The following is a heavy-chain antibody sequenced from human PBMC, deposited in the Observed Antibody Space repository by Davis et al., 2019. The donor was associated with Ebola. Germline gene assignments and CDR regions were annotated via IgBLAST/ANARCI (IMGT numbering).Heavy chain of an antibody. CDR3: GRVGSSGWIYWFFDL. V-gene: IGHV4-59*01. D-gene: IGHD3-22*01. Sequence: MPSETLSLTCTVSGGSINDYCWSWIRQPPGRGLEWFGYICYSGSTNYNPSLKSRVTMSLDTSKNQFSLKLSSVTAADTAVYYCGRVGSSGWIYWFFDLWGRGTLVTVSS. CDR2: ICYSGST. CDR1: GGSINDYC. J-gene: IGHJ2*01.